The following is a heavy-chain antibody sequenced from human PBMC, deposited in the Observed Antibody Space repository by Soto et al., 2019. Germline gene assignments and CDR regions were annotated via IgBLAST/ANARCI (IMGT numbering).Heavy chain of an antibody. J-gene: IGHJ3*02. CDR3: ARKVGIMISCTNDFDI. D-gene: IGHD3-16*01. CDR2: IWYDGSNK. Sequence: GGSLRLSCAASGFTFSSYGMHWVRQAPGKGLEWVAVIWYDGSNKYYADSVKGRFTISRDNSKNTLYLQMNSLRAEDTAVYYFARKVGIMISCTNDFDIWGQGTMVTVSS. CDR1: GFTFSSYG. V-gene: IGHV3-33*01.